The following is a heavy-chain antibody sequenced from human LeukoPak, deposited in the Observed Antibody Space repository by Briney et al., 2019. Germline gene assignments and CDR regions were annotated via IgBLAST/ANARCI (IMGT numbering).Heavy chain of an antibody. J-gene: IGHJ4*02. CDR2: ISSSSRAI. CDR1: GFTFSSHA. V-gene: IGHV3-48*04. Sequence: GGSLRLSCAVSGFTFSSHAMNWVRQAPGEWLEWVSYISSSSRAIYYADSVKGRFTISRDNSKKSLYLQMDRLGAEDTAVYYCARYLYSRLDYWGQGTLVTVSS. D-gene: IGHD5-18*01. CDR3: ARYLYSRLDY.